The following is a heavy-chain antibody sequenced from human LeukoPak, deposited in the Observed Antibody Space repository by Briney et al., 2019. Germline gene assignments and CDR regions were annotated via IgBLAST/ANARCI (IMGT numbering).Heavy chain of an antibody. CDR1: GGSIGSSTYY. CDR2: MHTTGST. Sequence: PSETLSLTCTVSGGSIGSSTYYWGWIRQPAGKGLEWIGRMHTTGSTNYNPSLKSGVTMSVDTSKNQFSLKVSSVTAADTAVYYCARDSGSGWYDYWGQGTLVTVSS. CDR3: ARDSGSGWYDY. V-gene: IGHV4-61*02. J-gene: IGHJ4*02. D-gene: IGHD6-19*01.